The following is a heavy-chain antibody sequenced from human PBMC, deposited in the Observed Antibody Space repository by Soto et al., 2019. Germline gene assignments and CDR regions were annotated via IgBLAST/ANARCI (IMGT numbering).Heavy chain of an antibody. CDR3: ARIVWGSLPWFDP. CDR2: IYYSGST. V-gene: IGHV4-61*05. D-gene: IGHD3-16*01. J-gene: IGHJ5*02. CDR1: GGSISSKSYS. Sequence: SETLSLTCSVSGGSISSKSYSWGWIRQPPGKGLEWIGYIYYSGSTNYNPSLKSRVTISVDTSKNQFSLKLSSVTAADTAVYYCARIVWGSLPWFDPWGQGTLVTVSS.